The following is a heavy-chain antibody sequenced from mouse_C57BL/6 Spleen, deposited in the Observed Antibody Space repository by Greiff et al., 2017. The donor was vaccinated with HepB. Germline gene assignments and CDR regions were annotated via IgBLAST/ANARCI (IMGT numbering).Heavy chain of an antibody. D-gene: IGHD1-1*01. CDR2: IDPSDSYT. V-gene: IGHV1-50*01. CDR3: ARSTTKGYFDV. CDR1: GYTFTSYW. J-gene: IGHJ1*03. Sequence: QVQLQQPGAELVKPGASVKLSCKASGYTFTSYWMQWVKQRPGQGLEWIGEIDPSDSYTNYNQKFKGKATLTVDTSSSTAYMQLSSLTSEDSAVYYCARSTTKGYFDVWGTGTTVTVSS.